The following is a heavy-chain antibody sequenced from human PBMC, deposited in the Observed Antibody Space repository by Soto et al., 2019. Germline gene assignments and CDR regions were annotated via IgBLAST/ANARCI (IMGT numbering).Heavy chain of an antibody. CDR1: GFTFSTYW. J-gene: IGHJ4*02. CDR2: ISTDGSST. Sequence: EVQLVESGGGLVQPGGSLRLSCAATGFTFSTYWMHWVRQGPGKGLVLVSRISTDGSSTTYADSVKGRFTISRDNAKNTLYLQMNSLRAEDTAVYYCARATGSNHPFDYWGQGSLVTVSS. CDR3: ARATGSNHPFDY. V-gene: IGHV3-74*01. D-gene: IGHD2-2*01.